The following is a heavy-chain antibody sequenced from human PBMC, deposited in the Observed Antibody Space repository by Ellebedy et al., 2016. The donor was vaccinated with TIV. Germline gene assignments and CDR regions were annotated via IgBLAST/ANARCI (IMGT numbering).Heavy chain of an antibody. J-gene: IGHJ4*02. CDR3: ARDRSSSWYPLFGVTPDY. D-gene: IGHD6-13*01. V-gene: IGHV1-46*01. CDR2: INPSGGST. CDR1: GCTFTSYY. Sequence: ASVKVSCKASGCTFTSYYMHWVRQAPGQGLEWMGIINPSGGSTSYAQKFQGRVTMTRDTSTSTVYMELSSLRSEDTAVYYCARDRSSSWYPLFGVTPDYWGQGTLVTVSS.